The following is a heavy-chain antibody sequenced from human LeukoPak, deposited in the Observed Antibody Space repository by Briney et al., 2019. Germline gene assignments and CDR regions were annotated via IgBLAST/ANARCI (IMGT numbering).Heavy chain of an antibody. J-gene: IGHJ3*02. V-gene: IGHV3-30*04. CDR3: ARTAVAGHDAFDI. Sequence: PGRSLRLSCAASGFTFSSYAVHWVRQAPGKGLEWVAVISYDGSNKYYADSVKGRFTISRDNSKNTLYLQMNSLRAEDTAVYYCARTAVAGHDAFDIWGQGTMVTVSS. D-gene: IGHD6-19*01. CDR1: GFTFSSYA. CDR2: ISYDGSNK.